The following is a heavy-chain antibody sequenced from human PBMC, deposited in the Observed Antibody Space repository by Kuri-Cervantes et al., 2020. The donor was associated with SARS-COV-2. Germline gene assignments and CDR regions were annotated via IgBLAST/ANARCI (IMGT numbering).Heavy chain of an antibody. CDR3: ARASGYDFWSGYNYYYYYMDV. J-gene: IGHJ6*03. Sequence: GGSLRLSCAASGFTFSSYSMNWVRQAPGKGLEWVSSISSSSSYIYYADSVKGRFTISRDNAKNSLYLQMNSLRAEDTAVYYCARASGYDFWSGYNYYYYYMDVWGKGTTVTVSS. V-gene: IGHV3-21*01. CDR1: GFTFSSYS. D-gene: IGHD3-3*01. CDR2: ISSSSSYI.